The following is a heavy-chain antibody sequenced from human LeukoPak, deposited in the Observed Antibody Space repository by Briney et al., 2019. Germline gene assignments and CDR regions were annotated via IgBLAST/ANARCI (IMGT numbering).Heavy chain of an antibody. CDR3: ARDPPLGYCSSTSCWGGFDY. V-gene: IGHV3-7*01. J-gene: IGHJ4*02. D-gene: IGHD2-2*01. CDR1: GFTFSSYW. CDR2: IKQDGSEK. Sequence: PGGSLRLSCAASGFTFSSYWMSWVRQAPGKGLEWVANIKQDGSEKYYVDSVKGRFTISRDNAKNSLYLQMNSLRAEDTAVYYCARDPPLGYCSSTSCWGGFDYWGQGTLVTVSS.